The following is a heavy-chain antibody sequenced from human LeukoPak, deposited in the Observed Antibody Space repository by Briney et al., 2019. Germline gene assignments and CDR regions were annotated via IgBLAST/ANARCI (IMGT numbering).Heavy chain of an antibody. J-gene: IGHJ5*02. D-gene: IGHD3-3*01. V-gene: IGHV3-15*05. CDR2: IKSKTDGGTT. CDR3: TTERGYDFWSGSIYENWFDP. CDR1: GFTFSNAW. Sequence: PGGSLRLSCAASGFTFSNAWMSWVRQAPGKGLGWVGRIKSKTDGGTTDYAAPVKGRFTISRDDSKNTLYRQMNSLKTEDTAVYYCTTERGYDFWSGSIYENWFDPWGQGTLVTVSS.